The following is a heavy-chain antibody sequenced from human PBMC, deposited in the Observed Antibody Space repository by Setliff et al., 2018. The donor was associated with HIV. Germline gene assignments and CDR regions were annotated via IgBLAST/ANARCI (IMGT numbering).Heavy chain of an antibody. CDR3: AKEGGSHCTKGVCFPTNWLDS. Sequence: ASVKVSCKASGDTSTIHYIHWVRQAPGQGLEWMGIMNKDGVGTTYAQKFQGSVTLTRDRSTNTVYMDLNSLRSEDTAVYYCAKEGGSHCTKGVCFPTNWLDSWGQGTLVTVSS. V-gene: IGHV1-46*01. J-gene: IGHJ5*01. CDR2: MNKDGVGT. D-gene: IGHD2-8*01. CDR1: GDTSTIHY.